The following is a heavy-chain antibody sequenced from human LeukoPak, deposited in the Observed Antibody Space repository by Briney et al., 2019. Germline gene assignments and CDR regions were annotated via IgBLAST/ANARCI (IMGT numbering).Heavy chain of an antibody. CDR1: GFTFSTYS. V-gene: IGHV3-48*04. D-gene: IGHD1-1*01. CDR3: ARDLVGTNPDSFDV. Sequence: GGSLRLSCEASGFTFSTYSMQWVRQAPGKGLEWVSYISSSRGTIWYADSVKGRFTISRDNAKSSLYLQMNSLRAEDTAVYYCARDLVGTNPDSFDVWSQGTMDTVSS. J-gene: IGHJ3*01. CDR2: ISSSRGTI.